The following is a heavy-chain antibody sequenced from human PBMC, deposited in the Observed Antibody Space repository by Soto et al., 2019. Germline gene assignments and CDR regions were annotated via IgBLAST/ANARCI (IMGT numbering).Heavy chain of an antibody. CDR3: ASIPNLLPVVVKDY. CDR2: ISSSGSTI. V-gene: IGHV3-11*01. D-gene: IGHD2-15*01. Sequence: QVQLVESGGGLVKPGGSLRLSCAASGFTFSDYYMSWIRPAPGKGLEWVSYISSSGSTIYYADSVKGRFTISRDNAKNSLDLQMNSLRAEDTAVYYCASIPNLLPVVVKDYWGPGTLVTVSS. CDR1: GFTFSDYY. J-gene: IGHJ4*02.